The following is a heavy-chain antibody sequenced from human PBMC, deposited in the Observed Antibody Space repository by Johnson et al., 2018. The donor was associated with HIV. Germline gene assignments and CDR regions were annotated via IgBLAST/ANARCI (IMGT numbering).Heavy chain of an antibody. D-gene: IGHD3-16*01. V-gene: IGHV3-66*01. J-gene: IGHJ3*02. CDR3: VKDFGLAWGNGFDI. CDR1: GFTVSSNY. CDR2: IYSGGST. Sequence: VQLVESGGGLVQPGGSLRLSCAASGFTVSSNYMSWVRQATGKGLEWVSGIYSGGSTSYDDAVKGRITISRDNSKNTLYLELNSLRAEDTAVYYLVKDFGLAWGNGFDIWGQGTMVTVSS.